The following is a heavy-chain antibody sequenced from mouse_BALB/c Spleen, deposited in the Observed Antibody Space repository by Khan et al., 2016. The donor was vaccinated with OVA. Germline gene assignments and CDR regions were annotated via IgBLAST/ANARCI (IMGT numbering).Heavy chain of an antibody. CDR3: ARAGYGSFAY. J-gene: IGHJ3*01. D-gene: IGHD2-10*02. Sequence: QVQLQQSGPELVKPGASVRISCKASGYTFTSYYIHWVKQRPGQGLEWIGWIFPGNVNSNYNERFKGKATLTADKSSSKAYMQLSSLTSEDSAVYFCARAGYGSFAYWGQGTLVTVSA. CDR2: IFPGNVNS. CDR1: GYTFTSYY. V-gene: IGHV1S56*01.